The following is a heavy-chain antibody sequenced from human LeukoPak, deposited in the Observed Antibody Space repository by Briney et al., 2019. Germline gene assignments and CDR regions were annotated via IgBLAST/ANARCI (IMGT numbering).Heavy chain of an antibody. J-gene: IGHJ3*02. CDR1: GGTFSSYA. CDR2: INTNTGNP. D-gene: IGHD4-17*01. V-gene: IGHV7-4-1*02. Sequence: ASVKVSCKASGGTFSSYAISWVRQAPGQGLEWMGWINTNTGNPTYAQGFTGRFVFSLDTSVSTAYLQISSLKAEDTAVYYCARDLNYGDYSAFDIWGQGTMVTVSS. CDR3: ARDLNYGDYSAFDI.